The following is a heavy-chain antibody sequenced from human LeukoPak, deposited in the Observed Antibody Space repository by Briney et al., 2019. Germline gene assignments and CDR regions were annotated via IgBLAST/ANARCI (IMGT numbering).Heavy chain of an antibody. CDR1: GYTFTGYY. CDR2: INPNSGGT. J-gene: IGHJ5*02. Sequence: GSVKVSCKASGYTFTGYYMHWVRQAPGQGLEWMGWINPNSGGTNYAQKFQGRVTMTRDTSISTAYMELSRLRPDDTAVYYCARDFERYSSDPNNWFDPWGQGTLVTVSS. V-gene: IGHV1-2*02. D-gene: IGHD6-25*01. CDR3: ARDFERYSSDPNNWFDP.